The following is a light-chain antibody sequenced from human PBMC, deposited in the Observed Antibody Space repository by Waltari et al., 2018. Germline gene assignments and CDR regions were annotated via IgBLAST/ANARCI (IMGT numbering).Light chain of an antibody. CDR2: DAS. CDR1: QRISSW. Sequence: DIQMPQSPSTLSASLGDRVTITCRASQRISSWLAWYQQKPGKAPKLPIYDASSLESGVPSRFSGSGSGTEFTLTISSLQPDDFATYYCQQYNSYPLTFGGGTKVEIK. CDR3: QQYNSYPLT. J-gene: IGKJ4*01. V-gene: IGKV1-5*01.